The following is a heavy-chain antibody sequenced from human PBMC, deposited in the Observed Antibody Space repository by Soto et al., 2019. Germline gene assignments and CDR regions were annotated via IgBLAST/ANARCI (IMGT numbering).Heavy chain of an antibody. V-gene: IGHV1-18*01. CDR1: GYSFTSYG. Sequence: ASVKFSCKASGYSFTSYGISWGRQAPGQGLEWMGLISAYNGNTSYAQKLQGRVTMTTDTSTSTVYMELSSLRSEDTAVYYCARDLLIAPAGTWFDWFDPWGQGTLVTVSS. J-gene: IGHJ5*02. CDR2: ISAYNGNT. D-gene: IGHD6-13*01. CDR3: ARDLLIAPAGTWFDWFDP.